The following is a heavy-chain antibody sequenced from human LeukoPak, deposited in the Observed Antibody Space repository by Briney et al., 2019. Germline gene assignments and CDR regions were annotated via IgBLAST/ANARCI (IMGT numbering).Heavy chain of an antibody. CDR3: ARAGLNGDVDY. J-gene: IGHJ4*02. CDR1: GGSFSGYY. V-gene: IGHV4-34*01. D-gene: IGHD4-17*01. Sequence: SETLSLTCAVYGGSFSGYYWSWIRQPPGKGLEWIGEINHSGSTNYNPSLKSRVTISVDTSKNQFSLKLSSVTAADTAVYYCARAGLNGDVDYWGQGTLVTVSS. CDR2: INHSGST.